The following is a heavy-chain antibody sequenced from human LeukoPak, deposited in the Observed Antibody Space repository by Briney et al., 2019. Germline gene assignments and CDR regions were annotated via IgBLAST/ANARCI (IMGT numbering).Heavy chain of an antibody. J-gene: IGHJ4*02. V-gene: IGHV3-9*03. Sequence: GGSLRLSCVASGFTFDDYAMHWVRQAPGKGLEWVSGISWNSGSIGYADSVKGRFTISRGNAKNSLYLQMNSLRVEDMAVYYCAKVAHNSWPFYSDYWGQGTLVTVSS. CDR2: ISWNSGSI. CDR3: AKVAHNSWPFYSDY. D-gene: IGHD6-13*01. CDR1: GFTFDDYA.